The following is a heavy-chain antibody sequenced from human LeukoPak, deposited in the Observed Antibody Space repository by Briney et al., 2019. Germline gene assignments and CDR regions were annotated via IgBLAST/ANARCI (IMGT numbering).Heavy chain of an antibody. D-gene: IGHD5-12*01. CDR1: GDSISSGTHW. Sequence: SETLSLTCIVSGDSISSGTHWWGWIRQPPGEGLEWIGSIRYSGRIEYNPSLKSRVRLTEDTPKNQFSLDLSSVTAADTAVYYCARHADNGGYVYGMDVWGQGTTVTVSS. J-gene: IGHJ6*02. CDR2: IRYSGRI. V-gene: IGHV4-39*01. CDR3: ARHADNGGYVYGMDV.